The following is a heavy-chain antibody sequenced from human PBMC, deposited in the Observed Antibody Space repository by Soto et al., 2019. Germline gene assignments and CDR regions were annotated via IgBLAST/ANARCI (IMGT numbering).Heavy chain of an antibody. CDR2: ISSGSTAI. Sequence: GGSLRLSCAASGFTFSSCIMNWIRQAPGKGPEWVSYISSGSTAIYYADSVKGRFTISRDNAENSLYLQMNSLRDEDTAVYYCARHNYYDSTGYSPFDYWGPGTMVTVYS. D-gene: IGHD3-22*01. CDR1: GFTFSSCI. CDR3: ARHNYYDSTGYSPFDY. V-gene: IGHV3-48*02. J-gene: IGHJ4*02.